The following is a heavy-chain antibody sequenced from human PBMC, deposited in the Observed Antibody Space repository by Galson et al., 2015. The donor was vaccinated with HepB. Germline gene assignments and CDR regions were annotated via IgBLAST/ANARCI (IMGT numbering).Heavy chain of an antibody. Sequence: SLRLSCAASGFTFSSYSMNWVRQAPGKGLEWVSYISSSSTIYYADSVKGRFTISRDNAKNSLYLQMNSLRAEDTAVYYCARDLGGSGSYYLANWGQGTLVTVSS. CDR1: GFTFSSYS. V-gene: IGHV3-48*04. CDR2: ISSSSTI. D-gene: IGHD3-10*01. J-gene: IGHJ4*02. CDR3: ARDLGGSGSYYLAN.